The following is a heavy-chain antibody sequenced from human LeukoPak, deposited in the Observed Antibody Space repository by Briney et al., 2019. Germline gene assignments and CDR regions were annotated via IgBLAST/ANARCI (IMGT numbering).Heavy chain of an antibody. J-gene: IGHJ3*02. CDR1: GFTFSSYG. CDR3: AKFAPQFAAFDI. V-gene: IGHV3-30*18. CDR2: ISYDGSNK. Sequence: GGSLRLSCAASGFTFSSYGMHWVRQAPGKGLEWVAVISYDGSNKYYAASVKGRFTISRDNSKNTLYLQMNSLKTEDTAVYCCAKFAPQFAAFDIWGQGTMVTVPS. D-gene: IGHD3-16*01.